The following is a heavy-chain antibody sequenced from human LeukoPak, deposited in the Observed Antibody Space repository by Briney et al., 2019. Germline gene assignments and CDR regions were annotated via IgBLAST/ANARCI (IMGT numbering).Heavy chain of an antibody. D-gene: IGHD6-6*01. V-gene: IGHV3-74*01. CDR1: GFAFSSYW. CDR2: INSDGSST. CDR3: ARVAARLNWFVP. J-gene: IGHJ5*02. Sequence: GGSLRLSCAASGFAFSSYWMHWVRHAPGKGLGWVSRINSDGSSTSYADSVKGRFTISRDNAKNTLYLQMNSLRAEDTAVYYCARVAARLNWFVPWGQGTLVTVSS.